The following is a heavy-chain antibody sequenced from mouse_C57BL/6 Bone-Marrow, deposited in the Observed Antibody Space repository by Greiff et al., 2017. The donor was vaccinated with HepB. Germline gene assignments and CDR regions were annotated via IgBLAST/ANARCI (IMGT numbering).Heavy chain of an antibody. J-gene: IGHJ3*01. CDR2: ISDGGSYT. CDR1: GFTFSSYA. D-gene: IGHD1-1*01. V-gene: IGHV5-4*01. CDR3: ARGGGKVDGNPAWFGC. Sequence: EVQVVESGGGLVKPGGSLKLSCAASGFTFSSYAMSWVRQTPEKRLEWVATISDGGSYTYYPDNVKGRFTISRDNAKNNLYLQMSHLKSEDTAMYYCARGGGKVDGNPAWFGCWGQGTLVTVSA.